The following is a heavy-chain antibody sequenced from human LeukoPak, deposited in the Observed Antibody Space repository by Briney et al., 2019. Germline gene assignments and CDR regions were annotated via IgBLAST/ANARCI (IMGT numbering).Heavy chain of an antibody. Sequence: SETLSLTCTVSGGSISSSSYYWGWIRQPPGKGLEWIGSIYYSGSTYYNPSLKSRVTISVDTSKNQFSLKLSSVTAADTAVYYCATKIGLLWFGELLFYYFDYWGQGTLVTVSS. CDR1: GGSISSSSYY. CDR2: IYYSGST. D-gene: IGHD3-10*01. J-gene: IGHJ4*02. V-gene: IGHV4-39*07. CDR3: ATKIGLLWFGELLFYYFDY.